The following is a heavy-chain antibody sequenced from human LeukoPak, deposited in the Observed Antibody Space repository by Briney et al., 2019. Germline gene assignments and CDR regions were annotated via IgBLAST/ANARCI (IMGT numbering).Heavy chain of an antibody. J-gene: IGHJ6*02. CDR1: GYTFTSYD. Sequence: ASVKVSCKASGYTFTSYDINWVRQATGQGLEWMGWMNPNSGNTGYAQKFQGRVTMTRNTSISTAYMELSSLRSEDTAVYYCARFLEWLSYYYCGMDVWGQGTTVTVSS. V-gene: IGHV1-8*01. CDR2: MNPNSGNT. CDR3: ARFLEWLSYYYCGMDV. D-gene: IGHD3-3*01.